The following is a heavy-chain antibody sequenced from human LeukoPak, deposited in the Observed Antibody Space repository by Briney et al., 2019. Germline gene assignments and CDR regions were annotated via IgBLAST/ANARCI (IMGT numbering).Heavy chain of an antibody. CDR2: INPNSGGT. J-gene: IGHJ4*02. CDR3: ARSRVGIVGAKRLDY. D-gene: IGHD1-26*01. Sequence: ASVKVSCKASGYTFTGYYMHWVRQAPGQGLEWMGWINPNSGGTNYAQKFQGRVTMTRGTSISTAYMELSRLRSDDTAVYYCARSRVGIVGAKRLDYWGQGTLVTVSS. CDR1: GYTFTGYY. V-gene: IGHV1-2*02.